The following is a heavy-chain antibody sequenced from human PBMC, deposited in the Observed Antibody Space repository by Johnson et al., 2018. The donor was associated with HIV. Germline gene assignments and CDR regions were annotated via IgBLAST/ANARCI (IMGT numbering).Heavy chain of an antibody. CDR3: AKGGPLFVDAFDI. Sequence: VQLVESGGGLVQPGRSLRLSCAASGFTFDDYAMHWVRQAPGQGLEWVSGISWNSGSIGSADSVKGRFTISRDNAKNSLYLQMNSLRAEDTALYYCAKGGPLFVDAFDIWGLGTMVTVSA. J-gene: IGHJ3*02. V-gene: IGHV3-9*01. CDR1: GFTFDDYA. CDR2: ISWNSGSI. D-gene: IGHD3-3*01.